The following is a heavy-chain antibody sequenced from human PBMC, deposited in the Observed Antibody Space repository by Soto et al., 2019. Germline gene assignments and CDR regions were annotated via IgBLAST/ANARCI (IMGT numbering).Heavy chain of an antibody. Sequence: QVQLVESGGGVVQPGRSLRLSCAASRFTFSSFGMHWVRQAPGKGLEWVAVMSFDGSNQYYADSVKGRFTISRDNSKNTMFLQMNSLITEDTAVYFCAKDSMGDYYGMDVWGQGPTVTVSS. CDR3: AKDSMGDYYGMDV. CDR2: MSFDGSNQ. CDR1: RFTFSSFG. V-gene: IGHV3-30*18. D-gene: IGHD1-26*01. J-gene: IGHJ6*02.